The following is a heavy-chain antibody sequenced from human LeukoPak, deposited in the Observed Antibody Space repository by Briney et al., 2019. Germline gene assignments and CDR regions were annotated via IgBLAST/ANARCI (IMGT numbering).Heavy chain of an antibody. J-gene: IGHJ4*02. V-gene: IGHV3-53*01. Sequence: DPGGSLRLSCAASGFTVSSNYMSWVRQAPGKGLEWVSVIYSGGSTYYADSVKGRFTISRDNSKNTLYLQMNSLRAEDTAVYYCEGLTYYYDSSGYPIDYWGQGTLFTVSS. D-gene: IGHD3-22*01. CDR1: GFTVSSNY. CDR2: IYSGGST. CDR3: EGLTYYYDSSGYPIDY.